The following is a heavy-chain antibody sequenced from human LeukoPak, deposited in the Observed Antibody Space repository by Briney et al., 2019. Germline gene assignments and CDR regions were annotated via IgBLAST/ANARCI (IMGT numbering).Heavy chain of an antibody. V-gene: IGHV1-18*01. CDR3: ARDIDWTFEY. J-gene: IGHJ4*02. CDR2: ISANSGNT. D-gene: IGHD1-1*01. CDR1: GCTFTSYG. Sequence: GASVKVSCKASGCTFTSYGISWVRQAPGQGLEWMGWISANSGNTNYAKNLQGRVTMTTDTSTSTAYMELRSLTSDDTALYYCARDIDWTFEYWGQGTLVTVSS.